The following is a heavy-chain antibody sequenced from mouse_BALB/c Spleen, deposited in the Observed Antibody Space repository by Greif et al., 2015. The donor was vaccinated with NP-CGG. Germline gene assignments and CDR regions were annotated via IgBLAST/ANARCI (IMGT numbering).Heavy chain of an antibody. J-gene: IGHJ2*01. D-gene: IGHD2-1*01. CDR3: VGTGNRYYFDY. Sequence: DVKLQESGPGLVKPSQSLSLTCSVTGYSITSGYYWNWIRQFPGNKLEWMGYISYDGSNNYNPSLKNRISITRDTSKNQLFLKLNSVTTEDTATYYCVGTGNRYYFDYWGQGTTLTVSS. V-gene: IGHV3-6*02. CDR2: ISYDGSN. CDR1: GYSITSGYY.